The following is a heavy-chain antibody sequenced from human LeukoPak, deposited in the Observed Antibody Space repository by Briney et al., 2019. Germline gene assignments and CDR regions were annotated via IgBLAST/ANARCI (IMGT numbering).Heavy chain of an antibody. CDR3: ARVWAAAIGAFDAFDI. D-gene: IGHD2-2*01. V-gene: IGHV1-2*02. Sequence: GASVKVSCKASGYTFTGYYIHWVRQAPGQGLEWMGWINPNSGGTNYAQKFQGSVTMTRDTSISTAYMELSRLRSDDTAVYYCARVWAAAIGAFDAFDIWGLGTMVTVSS. J-gene: IGHJ3*02. CDR2: INPNSGGT. CDR1: GYTFTGYY.